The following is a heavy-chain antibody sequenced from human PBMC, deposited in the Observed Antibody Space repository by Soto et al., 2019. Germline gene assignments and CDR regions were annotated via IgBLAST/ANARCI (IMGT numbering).Heavy chain of an antibody. CDR3: ASSMGTYYFDY. V-gene: IGHV4-39*01. J-gene: IGHJ4*02. Sequence: QVQLQESGPGLVKPSETLSLTCSVSGGSISSSSYYWGWIRQPPGKGVEWIGSIYYRRSTYYNPPFKRRVTMSVATSKNRFSLRLTTVTAADTAIYYCASSMGTYYFDYWGQGTLVTVSS. CDR1: GGSISSSSYY. CDR2: IYYRRST. D-gene: IGHD7-27*01.